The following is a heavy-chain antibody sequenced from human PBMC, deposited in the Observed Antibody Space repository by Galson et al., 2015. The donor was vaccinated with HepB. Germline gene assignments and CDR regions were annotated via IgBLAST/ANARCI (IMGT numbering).Heavy chain of an antibody. CDR3: ASYPTLYGPYYFDY. CDR2: IIPIFGTA. D-gene: IGHD2/OR15-2a*01. CDR1: GGTFSSYA. V-gene: IGHV1-69*13. J-gene: IGHJ4*02. Sequence: SVKVSCKASGGTFSSYAISWVRQAPGQGLEWMGGIIPIFGTANYAQKFQGRVTITADESTSTAYMELSSLRSEDTAVYYCASYPTLYGPYYFDYWGQGTLVTVSS.